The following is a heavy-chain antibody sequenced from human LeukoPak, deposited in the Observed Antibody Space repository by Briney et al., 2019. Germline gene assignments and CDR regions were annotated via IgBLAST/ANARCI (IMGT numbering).Heavy chain of an antibody. Sequence: PGGSLRLSCSASGFTVSSYKTNLVRQAPGKGLEWISYISASDATMYADSVKGRFTISRDNAKNSLYLQMNSLRAEDTAVYYCARHNLCYFLWGRGTLVTVSS. CDR2: ISASDATM. CDR1: GFTVSSYK. D-gene: IGHD2/OR15-2a*01. CDR3: ARHNLCYFL. J-gene: IGHJ4*02. V-gene: IGHV3-48*03.